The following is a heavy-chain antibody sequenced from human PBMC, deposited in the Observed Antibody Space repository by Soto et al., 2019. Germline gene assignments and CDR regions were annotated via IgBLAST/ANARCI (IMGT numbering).Heavy chain of an antibody. CDR2: IDWDDDK. D-gene: IGHD3-3*01. V-gene: IGHV2-70*11. CDR3: ARTRSGRFLEPEGGLDY. Sequence: SGPTLVNPTQTLTLTCTFSGFSLSTSGMCVSWIRQPPGKALEWLARIDWDDDKYYSTSLKTRLTISKDTSKNQVVLTMTNMDPVDTATYYCARTRSGRFLEPEGGLDYWGQRTLVTVSS. J-gene: IGHJ4*02. CDR1: GFSLSTSGMC.